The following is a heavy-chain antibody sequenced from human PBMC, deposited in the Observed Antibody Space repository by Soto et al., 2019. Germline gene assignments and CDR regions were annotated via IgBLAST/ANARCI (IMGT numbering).Heavy chain of an antibody. CDR3: VAGRRRGLDD. V-gene: IGHV3-23*01. CDR1: GFTFSSYA. Sequence: GGSLRLSCTASGFTFSSYAMSWVRQAPGRGLEWVSGISGNGATTFYADSVKGRFTISRDNSKNTLHLHMNSLRPEDTAMYYCVAGRRRGLDDWGDGALVTVSS. J-gene: IGHJ4*01. CDR2: ISGNGATT.